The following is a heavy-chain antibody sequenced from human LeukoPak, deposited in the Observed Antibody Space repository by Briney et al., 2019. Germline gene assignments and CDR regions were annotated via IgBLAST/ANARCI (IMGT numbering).Heavy chain of an antibody. Sequence: SQTLSLTCTVNRGSISMHYWTCIRQAPGKGLEWIGNIYHPGSTKYNPSLQSRVTLSVDTSKNQLSLRLTSVTAADTAVYFCARGIREYFDYWGQGTQVTVSS. J-gene: IGHJ4*02. CDR2: IYHPGST. CDR3: ARGIREYFDY. V-gene: IGHV4-59*11. CDR1: RGSISMHY.